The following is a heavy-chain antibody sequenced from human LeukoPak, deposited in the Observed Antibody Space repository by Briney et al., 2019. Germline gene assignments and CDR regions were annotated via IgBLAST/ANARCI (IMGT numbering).Heavy chain of an antibody. D-gene: IGHD4-17*01. CDR1: GFTFSSYG. V-gene: IGHV3-33*01. J-gene: IGHJ3*02. Sequence: GGSLRLSCAASGFTFSSYGMHWVRQAPGKGLEWVAVICSDGSNKYYADSVKGRFTISRDNSKNTLYLQMNSLRAEDTAVYYCARGGLSTNDYGDYWDGAFDIWGQGTMVTVSS. CDR3: ARGGLSTNDYGDYWDGAFDI. CDR2: ICSDGSNK.